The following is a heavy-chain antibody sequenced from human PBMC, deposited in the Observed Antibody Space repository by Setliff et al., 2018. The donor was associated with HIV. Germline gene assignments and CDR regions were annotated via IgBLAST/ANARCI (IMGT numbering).Heavy chain of an antibody. CDR1: GYTFTGHY. V-gene: IGHV1-2*02. D-gene: IGHD3-10*01. Sequence: ASVKVSCKASGYTFTGHYMHWVRQAPGQGLQWMGWIDPHTGGPQYSQKFLGRVTISVDTSKNQFSLKLSSVTAADTAVYYCARVPVVRATFDYWGQGTLVTVSS. J-gene: IGHJ4*02. CDR3: ARVPVVRATFDY. CDR2: IDPHTGGP.